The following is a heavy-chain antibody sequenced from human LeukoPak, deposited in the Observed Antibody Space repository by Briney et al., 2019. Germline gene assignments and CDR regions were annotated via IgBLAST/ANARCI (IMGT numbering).Heavy chain of an antibody. CDR3: ARHNYGYDY. Sequence: GGSLRLSCAASGFTFSSYWMHWVRQAPGRGLVWVSHIHSDGSSTSYADSVQGRFTISRDNAKNTLYLQRNSLRAEDTAVYYCARHNYGYDYWGQGTLVTVSS. J-gene: IGHJ4*02. D-gene: IGHD3-10*01. CDR2: IHSDGSST. V-gene: IGHV3-74*01. CDR1: GFTFSSYW.